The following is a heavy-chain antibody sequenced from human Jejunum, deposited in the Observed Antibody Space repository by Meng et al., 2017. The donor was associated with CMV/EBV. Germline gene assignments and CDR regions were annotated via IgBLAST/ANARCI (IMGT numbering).Heavy chain of an antibody. J-gene: IGHJ4*02. CDR3: ASNLPAADY. CDR2: LSPPRSPL. V-gene: IGHV3-48*04. CDR1: GVMFTHSP. D-gene: IGHD2-2*01. Sequence: SCVASGVMFTHSPLHWFRTAPFPGLEWLSSLSPPRSPLSSPSSFPPRFTISRDNAKNSLYLQMSSLRAEDTAVYFCASNLPAADYWGQGTLVTVSS.